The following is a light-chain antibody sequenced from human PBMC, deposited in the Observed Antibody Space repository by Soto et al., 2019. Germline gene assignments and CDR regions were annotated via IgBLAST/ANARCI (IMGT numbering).Light chain of an antibody. CDR1: SSDVGASNY. Sequence: QSALTQPASVSGSPGQSITISCTGTSSDVGASNYVSWYQQHPGEAPKLMISDVTDRPSGVSYRFSDSKSGSTASLTISGLQAEDEADYFCSSYTTSSTVVFGGGTQLTVL. CDR3: SSYTTSSTVV. V-gene: IGLV2-14*03. J-gene: IGLJ2*01. CDR2: DVT.